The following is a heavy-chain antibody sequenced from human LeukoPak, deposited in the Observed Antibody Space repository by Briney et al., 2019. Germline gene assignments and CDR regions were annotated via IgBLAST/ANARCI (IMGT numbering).Heavy chain of an antibody. CDR1: GFTFSSYW. J-gene: IGHJ4*02. Sequence: GGSLRLSCAASGFTFSSYWMHWVRQAPGKGLVWVSRINSDGSHTNYADSVKGRFTISRDNAKNTLYLQMNSLRAEDTAVYYCARDHCSGGSCYLYYSDYWGQGTLVTVSS. CDR2: INSDGSHT. D-gene: IGHD2-15*01. CDR3: ARDHCSGGSCYLYYSDY. V-gene: IGHV3-74*01.